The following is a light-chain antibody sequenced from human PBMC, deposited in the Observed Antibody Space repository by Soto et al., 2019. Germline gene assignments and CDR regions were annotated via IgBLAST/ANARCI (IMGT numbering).Light chain of an antibody. V-gene: IGLV1-40*01. CDR2: GNS. J-gene: IGLJ2*01. CDR1: SSNIGAGYD. CDR3: QSYDSSLSGVV. Sequence: QSALTQPPSVSGAPGQRVTISCTGSSSNIGAGYDVHWYQQLPGTAPKLLIYGNSNRPSGVPDRFSGSKSGTSASLANTGLQAEDEADYYCQSYDSSLSGVVFGGGTKVTVL.